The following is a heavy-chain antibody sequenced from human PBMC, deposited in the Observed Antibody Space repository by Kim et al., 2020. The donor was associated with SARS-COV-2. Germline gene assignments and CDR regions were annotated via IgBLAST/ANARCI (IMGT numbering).Heavy chain of an antibody. CDR3: ATSIVAPPLDF. Sequence: GGSLRLSCTASGLNFRDYYMSWIRQAPGKGLEWISYISTSITNTKYADSVKGRFTISRDNAKNSVYLQMNGLRAEDTAVYYCATSIVAPPLDFWGQGTLVAVSS. V-gene: IGHV3-11*03. D-gene: IGHD5-12*01. CDR1: GLNFRDYY. J-gene: IGHJ4*02. CDR2: ISTSITNT.